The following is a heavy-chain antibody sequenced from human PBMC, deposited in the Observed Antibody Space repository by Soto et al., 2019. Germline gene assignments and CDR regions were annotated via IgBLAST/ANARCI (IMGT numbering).Heavy chain of an antibody. V-gene: IGHV3-23*01. J-gene: IGHJ3*02. CDR2: ISGSGGST. CDR1: GFTFSSYA. D-gene: IGHD7-27*01. CDR3: AKGLAGDDAFDI. Sequence: PWGSLRLSCAASGFTFSSYAMSWVRQAPGKGLEWVSAISGSGGSTYYADSVKGRFTISRDNSKNTLYLQMNSLRAEDTAVYYCAKGLAGDDAFDIWGQGTMVTVSS.